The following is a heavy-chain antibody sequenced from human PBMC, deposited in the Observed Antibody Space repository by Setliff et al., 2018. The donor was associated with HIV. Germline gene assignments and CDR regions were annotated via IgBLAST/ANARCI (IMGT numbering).Heavy chain of an antibody. CDR3: ARVGDYGSGGWFDP. J-gene: IGHJ5*02. D-gene: IGHD3-10*01. CDR2: IYYSGST. Sequence: SQTLSLTCTVSGGPISSSSYYWGWIRKPPGKGLEWIGSIYYSGSTYYNPSLKSRVTISVDTSKNQFSLKLSSVTAADTAVYYCARVGDYGSGGWFDPWGQGTLVTVSS. CDR1: GGPISSSSYY. V-gene: IGHV4-39*07.